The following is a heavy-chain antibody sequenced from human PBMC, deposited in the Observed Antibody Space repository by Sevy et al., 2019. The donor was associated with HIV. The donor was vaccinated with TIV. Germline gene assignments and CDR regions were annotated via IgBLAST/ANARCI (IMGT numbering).Heavy chain of an antibody. V-gene: IGHV1-18*01. CDR1: GYTFTSYG. J-gene: IGHJ5*02. CDR2: ISAYNGNT. D-gene: IGHD2-2*02. Sequence: ASVKVSCKASGYTFTSYGISWVRQAPGQGLEWMGWISAYNGNTNYAQKLQGRVTMTTDTSTSTAYMELRGLGSDDTAVYYCARVTLDCSSTSCYRVPWFDPWGQGTLVTVSS. CDR3: ARVTLDCSSTSCYRVPWFDP.